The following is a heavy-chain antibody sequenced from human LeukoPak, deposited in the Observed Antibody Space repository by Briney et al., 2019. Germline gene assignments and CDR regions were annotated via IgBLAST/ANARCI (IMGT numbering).Heavy chain of an antibody. CDR3: ARDRIVVVPAAMNADYYYGMDV. V-gene: IGHV1-69*04. Sequence: SVKVSCKASGGTFSSYAISWVRQAPGQGLERMGRIIPILGIANYAQKFQGRVTITADKSTSTAYMELSSLRSEDTAVYYCARDRIVVVPAAMNADYYYGMDVWGQGTTVTVSS. CDR2: IIPILGIA. CDR1: GGTFSSYA. D-gene: IGHD2-2*01. J-gene: IGHJ6*02.